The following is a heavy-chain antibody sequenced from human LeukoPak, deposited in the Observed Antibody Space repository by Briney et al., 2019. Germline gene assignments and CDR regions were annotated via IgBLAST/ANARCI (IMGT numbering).Heavy chain of an antibody. CDR2: IYSGGST. CDR1: GFTVSSNY. D-gene: IGHD3-10*01. J-gene: IGHJ6*03. CDR3: ASGEWSYYYYYMDV. Sequence: GGSLRLSCAASGFTVSSNYMSWVRQAPGKGLEWVSVIYSGGSTYYADSVKGRFTISRDNSKNTLYLQMNSLRAEDTAVYYCASGEWSYYYYYMDVWGKGTTVTVSS. V-gene: IGHV3-66*01.